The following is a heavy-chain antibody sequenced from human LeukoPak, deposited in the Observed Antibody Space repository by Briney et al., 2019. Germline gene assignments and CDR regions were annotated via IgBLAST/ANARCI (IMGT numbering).Heavy chain of an antibody. CDR1: GFSLRSSE. V-gene: IGHV3-48*03. Sequence: GGSLRLSCAASGFSLRSSEMNWVRQAPGKGPEWVAHINSADNVEYFTDSVRGRFTMSRDNAKDLLYLQMNSLRDEDTAVYYCARDTVNGPFVISLDLWGQGVLVTVSS. D-gene: IGHD2-8*01. CDR3: ARDTVNGPFVISLDL. J-gene: IGHJ5*02. CDR2: INSADNVE.